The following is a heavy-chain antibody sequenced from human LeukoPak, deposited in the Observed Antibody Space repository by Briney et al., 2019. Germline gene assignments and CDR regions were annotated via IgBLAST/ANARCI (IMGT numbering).Heavy chain of an antibody. Sequence: GGSLRLSCAASGFTFSDHYMDWVRQAPGKGLEWVGRTRNKANSYTTEYAASVKGRFTISRDDSKNSLYLQMNSLKTEDTAVYYCVREGTTDYRGQGTLVTVSS. CDR3: VREGTTDY. D-gene: IGHD1-26*01. CDR1: GFTFSDHY. J-gene: IGHJ4*02. V-gene: IGHV3-72*01. CDR2: TRNKANSYTT.